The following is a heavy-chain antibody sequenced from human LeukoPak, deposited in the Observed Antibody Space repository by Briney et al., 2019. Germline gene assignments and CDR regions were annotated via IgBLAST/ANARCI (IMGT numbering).Heavy chain of an antibody. CDR2: TNPNSGGT. Sequence: LRASVKVSCKASGYTFTGYYMHWVRQAPGQGLEWMGWTNPNSGGTNYAQKFQGRVTMTRDTSISTAYMELSRLRSDDTAVYYCARGRAPYYYDSSGWYDAFDIWGQGTMVTVSS. J-gene: IGHJ3*02. D-gene: IGHD3-22*01. V-gene: IGHV1-2*02. CDR1: GYTFTGYY. CDR3: ARGRAPYYYDSSGWYDAFDI.